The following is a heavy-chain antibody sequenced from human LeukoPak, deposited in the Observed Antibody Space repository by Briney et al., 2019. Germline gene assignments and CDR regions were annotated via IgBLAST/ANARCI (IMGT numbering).Heavy chain of an antibody. Sequence: GGSLRLSCAASGFTFSSYSMNWVRQAPGKGLEWVSSISSSSSYIYYAGSVKGRFTISRDNAKNSLYLQMNSLRAEDTAVYYCARVADIVVVPAAIQGPNWFDPWGQGTLVTVSS. CDR2: ISSSSSYI. CDR3: ARVADIVVVPAAIQGPNWFDP. CDR1: GFTFSSYS. D-gene: IGHD2-2*01. V-gene: IGHV3-21*01. J-gene: IGHJ5*02.